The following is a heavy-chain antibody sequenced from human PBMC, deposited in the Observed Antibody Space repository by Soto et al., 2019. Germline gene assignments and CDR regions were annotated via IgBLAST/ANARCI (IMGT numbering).Heavy chain of an antibody. J-gene: IGHJ5*02. V-gene: IGHV1-18*01. CDR1: CYTFSNYG. CDR2: ISLYSDGT. Sequence: SGKVSCKTSCYTFSNYGITWVRQAPGQPLEWLGWISLYSDGTNYAQKFQGRVSMTTDTSTTTAYMELRSLRSDDTAVYYCARVVPGAEAWFGPWGQGTLVTVSS. D-gene: IGHD2-2*01. CDR3: ARVVPGAEAWFGP.